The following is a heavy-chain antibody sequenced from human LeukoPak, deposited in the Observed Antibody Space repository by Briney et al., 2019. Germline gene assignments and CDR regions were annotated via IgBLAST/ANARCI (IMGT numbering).Heavy chain of an antibody. J-gene: IGHJ5*02. CDR1: GYTFTDYY. Sequence: ASVKVSCKTSGYTFTDYYIHWVRQAPGQGLEWMGWINPNSGGTNYAQKFQGRVTMTRDTSISTAYMELSRLRSDDTAVYYCARGLPYNWFDPRGQGTLVTVSS. CDR3: ARGLPYNWFDP. V-gene: IGHV1-2*02. CDR2: INPNSGGT.